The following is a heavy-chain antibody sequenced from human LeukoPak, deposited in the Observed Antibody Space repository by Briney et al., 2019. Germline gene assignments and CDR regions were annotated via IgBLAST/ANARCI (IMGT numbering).Heavy chain of an antibody. CDR3: AKGGGPYCSGGSCDPFDY. D-gene: IGHD2-15*01. CDR1: GFTFNDYA. CDR2: ISNSGGSA. J-gene: IGHJ4*02. V-gene: IGHV3-23*01. Sequence: GGSLRLSCVVSGFTFNDYAMSWVRQAPGKGLEWVSVISNSGGSAYYADSVKGRFTISRDNSENTLYLQVNSLRVEDTAVYYCAKGGGPYCSGGSCDPFDYGGQGTLVTVSS.